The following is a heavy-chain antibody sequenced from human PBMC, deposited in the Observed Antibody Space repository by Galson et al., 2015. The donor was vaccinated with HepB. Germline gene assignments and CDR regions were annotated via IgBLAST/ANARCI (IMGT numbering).Heavy chain of an antibody. J-gene: IGHJ4*02. CDR3: PRASSYSSSYYDF. CDR2: IYHSGSS. Sequence: LSLTCAVSGGSITSSYWWSWVRQPPGKGLEWIGDIYHSGSSNYKPSLKSRVTISVDKSKNQFSLQLRSVTAADTAVYYCPRASSYSSSYYDFWGQGTLVTVSS. D-gene: IGHD6-13*01. V-gene: IGHV4-4*02. CDR1: GGSITSSYW.